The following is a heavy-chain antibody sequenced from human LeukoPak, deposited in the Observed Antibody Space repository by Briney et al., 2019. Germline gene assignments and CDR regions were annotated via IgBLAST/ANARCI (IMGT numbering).Heavy chain of an antibody. CDR3: AKDLRWPSFDY. CDR2: ISGSGGST. CDR1: GFTFSSYA. J-gene: IGHJ4*02. D-gene: IGHD4-23*01. V-gene: IGHV3-23*01. Sequence: GGSLRLSXAASGFTFSSYAMSWIRQARGKGLEWVSAISGSGGSTYYADSVKGRFTISRDNSKNTLYLQMNSPRAEDTAVYYCAKDLRWPSFDYWGQGTLVTVSS.